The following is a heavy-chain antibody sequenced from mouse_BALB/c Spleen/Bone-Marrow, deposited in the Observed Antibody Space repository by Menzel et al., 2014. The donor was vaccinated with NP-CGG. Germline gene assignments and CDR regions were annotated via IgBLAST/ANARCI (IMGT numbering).Heavy chain of an antibody. Sequence: EVQVVESGPSLVKPSQTLSLTCSVTGDSITRGYWNWIRKFPGNKLEYMGYISYSGSTYYNPSLKSRISITRDTSKNQYYLQLNSVTTEDTATYYCARVYGNYDYWGQGTTLTVSS. CDR3: ARVYGNYDY. V-gene: IGHV3-8*02. CDR2: ISYSGST. J-gene: IGHJ2*01. D-gene: IGHD2-10*02. CDR1: GDSITRGY.